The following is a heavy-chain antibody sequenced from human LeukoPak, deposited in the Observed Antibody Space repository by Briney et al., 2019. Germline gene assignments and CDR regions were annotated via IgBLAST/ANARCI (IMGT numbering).Heavy chain of an antibody. CDR3: ARSGLQYFDDPRYYYYYYMDV. CDR1: GDSISSSSSY. V-gene: IGHV4-39*07. Sequence: SETLSLTCTVSGDSISSSSSYWGWIRQPPGKGLEWIGSIYYSGSTNYNPSLKSRVTISVDTSKNQFSLKLSSVTAADTAVYYCARSGLQYFDDPRYYYYYYMDVWGKGTTVTISS. D-gene: IGHD3-9*01. CDR2: IYYSGST. J-gene: IGHJ6*03.